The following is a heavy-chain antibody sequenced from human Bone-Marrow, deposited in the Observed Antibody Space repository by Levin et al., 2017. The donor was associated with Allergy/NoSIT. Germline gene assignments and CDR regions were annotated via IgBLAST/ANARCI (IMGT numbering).Heavy chain of an antibody. J-gene: IGHJ3*02. CDR2: ISSSSSTI. D-gene: IGHD1-14*01. CDR1: GFTFSSYS. V-gene: IGHV3-48*01. CDR3: ATETINDAFDI. Sequence: ASVKVSCAASGFTFSSYSMNWVRQAPGKGLEWVSYISSSSSTIYYADSVKGRFTISRDNAKNSLYLQMNSLRAEDTAVYYCATETINDAFDIWGQGTMVTVSS.